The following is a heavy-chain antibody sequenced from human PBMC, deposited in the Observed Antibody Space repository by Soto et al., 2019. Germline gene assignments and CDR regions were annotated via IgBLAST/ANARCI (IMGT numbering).Heavy chain of an antibody. CDR3: AISTGDYGIY. Sequence: QVQLVQSGAEVKKPGASVKVSCKASGYTFTSYGISWARQAPGQGLEWMGWISAYNGNTNYAQKLQVRVTMTTDTSTSTAYMVLRSPTSDDTALYFCAISTGDYGIYWGQGTLVSVSS. V-gene: IGHV1-18*01. J-gene: IGHJ4*02. D-gene: IGHD4-17*01. CDR1: GYTFTSYG. CDR2: ISAYNGNT.